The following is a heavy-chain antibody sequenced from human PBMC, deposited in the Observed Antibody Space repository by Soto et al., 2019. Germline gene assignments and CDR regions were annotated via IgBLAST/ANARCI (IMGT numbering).Heavy chain of an antibody. Sequence: PGGSLRLSCAASGFTFSNYWMSWVRQAPGKGLEWVARIKPDGSRRDYADSVKGRFTISRDNAKNSLYVQMNSLRLEDTAVYYCARDYIWGQGALVTVSS. CDR3: ARDYI. J-gene: IGHJ4*02. CDR1: GFTFSNYW. D-gene: IGHD3-10*01. V-gene: IGHV3-7*01. CDR2: IKPDGSRR.